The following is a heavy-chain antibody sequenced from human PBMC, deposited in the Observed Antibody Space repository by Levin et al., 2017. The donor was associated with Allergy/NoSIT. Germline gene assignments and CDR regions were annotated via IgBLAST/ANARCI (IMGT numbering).Heavy chain of an antibody. D-gene: IGHD3-10*01. Sequence: SETLSLTCTVSGGSISSSSYYWGWIRQPPGKGLEWIGSIYYSGSTYYNPSLKSRVTISVDTSKNQFSLKLSSVTAADTAVYYCARRGGSGSYHNWFDPWGQGTLVTVSS. J-gene: IGHJ5*02. CDR1: GGSISSSSYY. V-gene: IGHV4-39*01. CDR3: ARRGGSGSYHNWFDP. CDR2: IYYSGST.